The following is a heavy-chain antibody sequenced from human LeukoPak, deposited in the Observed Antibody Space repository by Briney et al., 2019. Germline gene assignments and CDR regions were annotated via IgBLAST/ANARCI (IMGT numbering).Heavy chain of an antibody. Sequence: GASVKVSCKASGYTFTSYDINWVRQATGQGLEWMGWMNPNSGNTGYAQKFQGRVTMTRNTSISTAYMELRSLRSDDTAVYYCARFLYGTTYYYYGMDVWGQGTTVTVSS. CDR3: ARFLYGTTYYYYGMDV. V-gene: IGHV1-8*01. D-gene: IGHD1-1*01. J-gene: IGHJ6*02. CDR2: MNPNSGNT. CDR1: GYTFTSYD.